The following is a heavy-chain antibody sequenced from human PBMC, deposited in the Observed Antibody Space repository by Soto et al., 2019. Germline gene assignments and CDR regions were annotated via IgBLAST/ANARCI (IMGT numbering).Heavy chain of an antibody. V-gene: IGHV1-24*01. CDR3: ARGGTYCSSTSCYGANWFDP. CDR2: FDPEDGET. D-gene: IGHD2-2*01. J-gene: IGHJ5*02. Sequence: GASVKVSCKVSGYTLTELSMHWVRQAPGKGLEWMGGFDPEDGETIYAQKFQGRVTMTEDTSTDTAYMELSSLRSEDTAVYYCARGGTYCSSTSCYGANWFDPWGQGTLVTVSS. CDR1: GYTLTELS.